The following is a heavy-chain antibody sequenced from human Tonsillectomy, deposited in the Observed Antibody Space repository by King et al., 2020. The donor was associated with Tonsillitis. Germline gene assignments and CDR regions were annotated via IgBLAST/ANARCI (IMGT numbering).Heavy chain of an antibody. CDR1: GFSLSSYG. J-gene: IGHJ5*02. CDR2: ISSRSGTV. V-gene: IGHV3-48*04. CDR3: ARDDLEVDAFGYNWFDP. Sequence: EVQLVESGGGLVQPGGSLRLSCTASGFSLSSYGMNWVRQAPGKGLEWLAHISSRSGTVYYVDSVKGRFTISRDNVNNSLYLQMNSLRAGDTAIYYCARDDLEVDAFGYNWFDPWGQGTLVTVSS. D-gene: IGHD3-22*01.